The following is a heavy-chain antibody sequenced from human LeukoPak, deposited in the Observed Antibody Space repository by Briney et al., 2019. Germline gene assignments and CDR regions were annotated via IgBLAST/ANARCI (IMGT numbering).Heavy chain of an antibody. CDR3: ATCGITGTTPLDY. CDR2: INAGNGNT. V-gene: IGHV1-3*01. Sequence: ASVKVSCKASGYTFTSYAMHWVRQAPGQRLEWMGWINAGNGNTKYSQKFQGRVTITRDTSASTAYMGLSSLRSEDTAVYYCATCGITGTTPLDYWGQGTLVTVSS. J-gene: IGHJ4*02. CDR1: GYTFTSYA. D-gene: IGHD1/OR15-1a*01.